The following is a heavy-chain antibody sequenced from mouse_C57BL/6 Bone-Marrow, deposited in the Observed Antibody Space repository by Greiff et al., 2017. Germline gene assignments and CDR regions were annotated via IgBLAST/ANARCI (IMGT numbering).Heavy chain of an antibody. CDR1: GYSITSGYY. D-gene: IGHD2-3*01. V-gene: IGHV3-6*01. Sequence: VQLKESGPGLVKPSQSLSLTCSVTGYSITSGYYWNWIRQFPGNKLEWMGYISYDGSNNYNPSLKNRISITRDTSKNQFFLKLNSVTTEDTATYYCARWRWLHFDYWCQGTTLTVTS. CDR3: ARWRWLHFDY. CDR2: ISYDGSN. J-gene: IGHJ2*01.